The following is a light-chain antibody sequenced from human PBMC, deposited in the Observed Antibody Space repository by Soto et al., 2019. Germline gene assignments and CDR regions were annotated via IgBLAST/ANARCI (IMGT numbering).Light chain of an antibody. Sequence: DIVMTQTPLSLSVTPGQPASISCRSSQSLLYSNGETYLYWLLQKPGQPPQLLIYEVSKRFSGVKDRFSGSGSGTDFTIKISRVEAEDVGLYFCMQSIQVPLTFGQGTKVEIK. V-gene: IGKV2D-29*01. CDR2: EVS. J-gene: IGKJ1*01. CDR3: MQSIQVPLT. CDR1: QSLLYSNGETY.